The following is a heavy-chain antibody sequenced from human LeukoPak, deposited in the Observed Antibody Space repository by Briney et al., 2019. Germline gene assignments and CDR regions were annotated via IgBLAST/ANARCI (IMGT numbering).Heavy chain of an antibody. CDR3: ARVGFGLGDSYMDV. J-gene: IGHJ6*03. CDR2: INPNSGGT. D-gene: IGHD3-16*01. Sequence: ASVKVSCKTSGYTFTGYYMHWVRQAPGQGLEWMGWINPNSGGTNYAQKFQGRVTMTRDTSISTAYMELSSLRSEDTAVYYCARVGFGLGDSYMDVWGKGTTVTISS. V-gene: IGHV1-2*02. CDR1: GYTFTGYY.